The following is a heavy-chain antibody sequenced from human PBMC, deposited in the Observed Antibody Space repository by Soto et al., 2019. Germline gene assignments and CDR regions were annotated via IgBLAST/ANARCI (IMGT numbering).Heavy chain of an antibody. V-gene: IGHV1-69*13. Sequence: ASVKVSCKAPGGTFSSYASSSVRQAPGQGLEWMGGIIPIFGTANYAQKFQGRVTITADESTSTAYMELSSLRSEDTAVYYCARGVIEIPNPPYYYGMDVWGQGTTVTVSS. CDR1: GGTFSSYA. D-gene: IGHD3-22*01. CDR3: ARGVIEIPNPPYYYGMDV. J-gene: IGHJ6*02. CDR2: IIPIFGTA.